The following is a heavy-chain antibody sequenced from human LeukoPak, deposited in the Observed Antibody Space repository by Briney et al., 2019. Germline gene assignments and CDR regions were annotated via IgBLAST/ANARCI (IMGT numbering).Heavy chain of an antibody. D-gene: IGHD3-22*01. CDR3: ARCTYYYDSSGYVLYYFDY. CDR1: GGSISSYY. J-gene: IGHJ4*02. CDR2: IYYSGST. V-gene: IGHV4-59*01. Sequence: TSETLSLTCTVSGGSISSYYWSWIRQPPGKGLEWIGYIYYSGSTNYNPSLKSRVTISVDTSKNQFSLKLSSVTAADTAVYYCARCTYYYDSSGYVLYYFDYWGQGTLVTVSS.